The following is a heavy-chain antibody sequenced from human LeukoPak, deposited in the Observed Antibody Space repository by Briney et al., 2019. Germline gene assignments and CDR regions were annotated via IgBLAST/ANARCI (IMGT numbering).Heavy chain of an antibody. CDR2: IRRNSDGGTI. D-gene: IGHD3-22*01. CDR1: GFTFSDAW. V-gene: IGHV3-15*07. Sequence: PGGSLRLSCATSGFTFSDAWMNGVRHAPGMGLEWVGRIRRNSDGGTIDYAAPVKGRFALSRDDSKNTLYLHMSSLQTEDTAVYYCATDFYDTTWGQGTLVTVSS. J-gene: IGHJ5*02. CDR3: ATDFYDTT.